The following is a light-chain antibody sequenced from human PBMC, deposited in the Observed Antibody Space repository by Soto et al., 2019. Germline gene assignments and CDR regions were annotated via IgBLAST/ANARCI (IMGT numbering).Light chain of an antibody. Sequence: QSVLTQPPSASGTPGQRVTISCSGSSSNIGSNYVYWYQQLPGKAPKLLIYRNDQRPSGVPDRFSGSKSGTSASLAISGLRSEDETDYSCATWDDSLSGWVFGGGTKLTVL. CDR3: ATWDDSLSGWV. J-gene: IGLJ3*02. CDR1: SSNIGSNY. CDR2: RND. V-gene: IGLV1-47*01.